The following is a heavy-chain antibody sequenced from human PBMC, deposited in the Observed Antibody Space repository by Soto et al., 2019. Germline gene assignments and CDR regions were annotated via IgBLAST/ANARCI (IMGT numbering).Heavy chain of an antibody. Sequence: GGSLRLSCAASGLTFSSSAMSWVRQAPGKGLEWVSAISGSGGSTFYADSVKGRFTISRDNSKNTLFLQMNSLRVEDTAVYYCAGRIAVAGTLAYWGQGTLVTVSS. D-gene: IGHD6-19*01. CDR1: GLTFSSSA. V-gene: IGHV3-23*01. J-gene: IGHJ4*02. CDR3: AGRIAVAGTLAY. CDR2: ISGSGGST.